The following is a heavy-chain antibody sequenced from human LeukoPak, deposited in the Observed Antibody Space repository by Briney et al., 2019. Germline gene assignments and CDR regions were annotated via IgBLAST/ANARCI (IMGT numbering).Heavy chain of an antibody. D-gene: IGHD3-22*01. CDR2: INSDGSST. Sequence: GGSLRLSCAASGFTFSSYWMHWVRQAPGKGLVWVSRINSDGSSTSYADSVKGRFTISRDNAKNTLYLRMNSLRAEDTAVYYCARINYYDSSGFDYWGQGTLVTVSS. V-gene: IGHV3-74*01. J-gene: IGHJ4*02. CDR1: GFTFSSYW. CDR3: ARINYYDSSGFDY.